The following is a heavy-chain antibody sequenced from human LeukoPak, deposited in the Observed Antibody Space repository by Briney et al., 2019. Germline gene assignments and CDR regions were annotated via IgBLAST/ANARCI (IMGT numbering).Heavy chain of an antibody. J-gene: IGHJ6*02. D-gene: IGHD6-6*01. V-gene: IGHV3-30-3*01. CDR1: GFTFSSYA. CDR3: ARDLGKPSIAARYGMDV. CDR2: ISYDGSNK. Sequence: PGGSLRHSCAASGFTFSSYAVHWVRQAPGKGLEWVAVISYDGSNKYYADSVKGRFTISRDNSENTLYLQMNSLRAEDTAVYYCARDLGKPSIAARYGMDVWGQGTTVTVSS.